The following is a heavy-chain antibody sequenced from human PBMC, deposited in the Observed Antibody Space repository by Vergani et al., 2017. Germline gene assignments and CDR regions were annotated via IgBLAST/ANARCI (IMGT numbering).Heavy chain of an antibody. Sequence: QVQLQESGPGLVKPSETLSLTCTVSGGSISSYYWSWIRQPPGKGLEWIGYIYYSGSTNYNPSLKSRVTMSVDTSKNQFSLKLSSVTAADTAVYYCARSPLAYDFWSGHFDYWGQGTLVTVSS. CDR3: ARSPLAYDFWSGHFDY. CDR2: IYYSGST. V-gene: IGHV4-59*12. J-gene: IGHJ4*02. D-gene: IGHD3-3*01. CDR1: GGSISSYY.